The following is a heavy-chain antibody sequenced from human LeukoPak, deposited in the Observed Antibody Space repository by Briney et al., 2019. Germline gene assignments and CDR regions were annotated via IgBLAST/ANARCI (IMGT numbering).Heavy chain of an antibody. V-gene: IGHV3-7*01. J-gene: IGHJ4*02. CDR1: GFTFSSYW. CDR2: IKKDGSEK. CDR3: ARDHSDYVRVGLDY. D-gene: IGHD5-12*01. Sequence: GGSLRPSCAASGFTFSSYWMSWVRQAPGKGLEWVANIKKDGSEKYYVDSVKGRFTISRDNAKNSLYLQMNSLRAEDTAVYFCARDHSDYVRVGLDYWGQGTLVTVSS.